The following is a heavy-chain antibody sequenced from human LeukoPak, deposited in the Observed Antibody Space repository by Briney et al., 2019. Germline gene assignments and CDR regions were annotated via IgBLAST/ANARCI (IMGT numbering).Heavy chain of an antibody. J-gene: IGHJ3*02. CDR1: GFSLSTSGMC. Sequence: SGPTLAKPTQTLTLTCTFSGFSLSTSGMCVSWIRQPPGKALEWIARIDWDDDKYYSTSLKTRLSISKDTSKNQVVLTMTNMDPVDTGTYYCARIRRRDGYRDAFDIWGQGTMVTVSS. CDR2: IDWDDDK. CDR3: ARIRRRDGYRDAFDI. D-gene: IGHD5-24*01. V-gene: IGHV2-70*10.